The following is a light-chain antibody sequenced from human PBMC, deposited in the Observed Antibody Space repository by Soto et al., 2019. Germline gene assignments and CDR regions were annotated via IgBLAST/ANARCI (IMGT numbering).Light chain of an antibody. Sequence: DIQMTQSPSSLSASVGDTVPITCRASQTITKYLNWYQHKPGKAPKLLIYAASTLQGGVPSRFSGSGSGTDFTLTISSLQPEDVATYYCQQSYTIPLTLGGGTKVDIK. CDR3: QQSYTIPLT. CDR2: AAS. CDR1: QTITKY. J-gene: IGKJ4*01. V-gene: IGKV1-39*01.